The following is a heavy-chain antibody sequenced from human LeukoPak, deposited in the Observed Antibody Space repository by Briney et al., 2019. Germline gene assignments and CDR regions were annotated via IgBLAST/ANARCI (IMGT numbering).Heavy chain of an antibody. CDR3: ARIVSGLGIDY. V-gene: IGHV4-59*01. Sequence: SETLSSTCTAAGGSISTYYCTWLRQPGGRVVEWIGYLHYSRSTSYSPSLNSRVTISVDLSKNQFSLRLSSVTAADTAVYYCARIVSGLGIDYWGQGTLVTVSS. J-gene: IGHJ4*02. CDR2: LHYSRST. D-gene: IGHD3-16*01. CDR1: GGSISTYY.